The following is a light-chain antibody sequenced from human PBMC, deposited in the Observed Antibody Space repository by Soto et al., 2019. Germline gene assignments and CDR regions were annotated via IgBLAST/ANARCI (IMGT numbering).Light chain of an antibody. Sequence: EIVLTQSPATLSLSPGERATLSCRASQSVSSSYLAWYQQKPGLAPRLLISGTSNRAAGIPDRFSGSGSGTDFTLTISRLEPEDFAVYYCQQYDSSPRTFGQGTKVDIK. CDR2: GTS. J-gene: IGKJ1*01. CDR1: QSVSSSY. CDR3: QQYDSSPRT. V-gene: IGKV3-20*01.